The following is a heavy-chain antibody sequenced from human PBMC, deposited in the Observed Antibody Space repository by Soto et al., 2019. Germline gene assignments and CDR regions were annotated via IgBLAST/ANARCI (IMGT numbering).Heavy chain of an antibody. CDR2: IKQDGSEK. CDR3: ARDGRGSYPPGRYYGMDV. D-gene: IGHD1-26*01. Sequence: GGSLRLSCAASGFTFSSYWMSWVRQAPGKGLEWVANIKQDGSEKYYVDSVKGRFTISRDNAKNSLYLQMNSLRAEDTAVYYCARDGRGSYPPGRYYGMDVWGQGTTVTVSS. CDR1: GFTFSSYW. J-gene: IGHJ6*02. V-gene: IGHV3-7*05.